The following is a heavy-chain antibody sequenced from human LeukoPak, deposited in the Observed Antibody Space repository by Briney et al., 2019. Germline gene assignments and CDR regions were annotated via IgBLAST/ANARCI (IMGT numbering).Heavy chain of an antibody. D-gene: IGHD1-26*01. CDR3: ARQNTPHGNFDY. V-gene: IGHV3-13*01. Sequence: GGSLRLSCAASGFTFSSHDMHWVRQATGKGLEWVSAIGVAANTFYSGSVKGRFTISRENAKNSLYLLMSSLRAEDTAVYYCARQNTPHGNFDYWGQGTLVTVSS. CDR1: GFTFSSHD. J-gene: IGHJ4*02. CDR2: IGVAANT.